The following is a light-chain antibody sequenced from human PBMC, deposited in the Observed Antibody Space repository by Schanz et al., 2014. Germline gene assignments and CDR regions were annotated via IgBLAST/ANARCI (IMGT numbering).Light chain of an antibody. CDR2: GNS. V-gene: IGLV1-40*01. CDR1: SSNIGAGYD. Sequence: QSVLTQPPSVSGAPGQRVTISCTGSSSNIGAGYDVHWYQQLPGTAPKLLIYGNSNRPSGVPDRFSGSKSGNTASLTVSGLQAEDEADYYCTSYTGRGTLWVFGGGTKVTVL. J-gene: IGLJ3*02. CDR3: TSYTGRGTLWV.